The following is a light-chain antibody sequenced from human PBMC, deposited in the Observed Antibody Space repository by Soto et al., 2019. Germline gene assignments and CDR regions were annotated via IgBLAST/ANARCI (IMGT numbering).Light chain of an antibody. J-gene: IGKJ1*01. CDR1: QSIDTH. CDR3: QQTYTPPAT. Sequence: DIRMTQSPSSLSASVGDRVTIACRASQSIDTHLNWYQQHPGKAPNALIYEASNLQSGVPSRFSGSGSGTDFTLTISGLQPDDSATYYCQQTYTPPATFGQGTKVEIK. V-gene: IGKV1-39*01. CDR2: EAS.